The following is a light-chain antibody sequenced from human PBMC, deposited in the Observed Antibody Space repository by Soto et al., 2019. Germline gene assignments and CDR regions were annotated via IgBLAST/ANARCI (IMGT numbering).Light chain of an antibody. Sequence: SYELTQPPSVSVAPGQTATITCGGNNIGSKSVHWYQQKPGQAPVLVVYDDRDRPSGIPERFSGSTSVNTATLTVTRVEAGDEADYYCQVWDSDSDHSVFGTGTKLTVL. CDR3: QVWDSDSDHSV. V-gene: IGLV3-21*02. CDR2: DDR. J-gene: IGLJ1*01. CDR1: NIGSKS.